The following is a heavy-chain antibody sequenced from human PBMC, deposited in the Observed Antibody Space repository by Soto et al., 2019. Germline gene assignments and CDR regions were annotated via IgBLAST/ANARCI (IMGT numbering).Heavy chain of an antibody. D-gene: IGHD1-26*01. CDR2: IYYSGTT. V-gene: IGHV4-28*01. CDR1: GYSISSNNW. J-gene: IGHJ4*02. Sequence: QVQLQESCPGLVKPSDTLSLTCAVSGYSISSNNWWGWIRQPPGKGLEWIGYIYYSGTTYYNPSLKSRVTMSVDTSKNQFSLKLTSVTAVDTAVYYCARREIQGPIDYWGQGTLVTVSS. CDR3: ARREIQGPIDY.